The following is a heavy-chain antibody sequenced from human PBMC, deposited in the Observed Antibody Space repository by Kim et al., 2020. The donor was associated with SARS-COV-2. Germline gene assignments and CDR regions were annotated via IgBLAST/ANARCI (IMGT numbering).Heavy chain of an antibody. D-gene: IGHD3-3*01. CDR1: GFTFSDYY. CDR2: ISSSGSTI. CDR3: ARDGATYYDFWSGITDY. V-gene: IGHV3-11*01. J-gene: IGHJ4*02. Sequence: GGSLRLSCAASGFTFSDYYMSWIRQAPGKGLEWVSYISSSGSTIYYADSVKGRFTISRDNAKNSLYLQMNSLRAEDTAVYYCARDGATYYDFWSGITDYWGQGTLVTVSS.